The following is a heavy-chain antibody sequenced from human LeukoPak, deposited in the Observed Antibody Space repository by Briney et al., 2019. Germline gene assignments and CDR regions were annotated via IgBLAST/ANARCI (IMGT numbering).Heavy chain of an antibody. Sequence: SETLSLTCTVSGGSIGSYYWSWIRQPPGKGLEWIGYIYYSGSTNYNPSLKSRVTISVDTSKNQPSLKLSSVTAADTAVYYCAAMTTVTTAYFDYWGQGTLVTVSS. CDR3: AAMTTVTTAYFDY. J-gene: IGHJ4*02. V-gene: IGHV4-59*01. CDR1: GGSIGSYY. D-gene: IGHD4-17*01. CDR2: IYYSGST.